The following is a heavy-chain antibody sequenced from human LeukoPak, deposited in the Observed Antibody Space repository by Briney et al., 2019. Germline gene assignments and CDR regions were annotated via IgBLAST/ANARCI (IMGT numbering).Heavy chain of an antibody. CDR3: AREVSGYQLTMYYFDY. D-gene: IGHD2-2*01. CDR2: INHSGST. V-gene: IGHV4-34*01. CDR1: GVSFSGYY. Sequence: SETLSLTCAVYGVSFSGYYWSWLRQPPGKGLEWIGEINHSGSTNYNPSLKSRVTISVDTSKNQFSLKLSSVTAADTAVCYCAREVSGYQLTMYYFDYWGQGTLVTVSS. J-gene: IGHJ4*02.